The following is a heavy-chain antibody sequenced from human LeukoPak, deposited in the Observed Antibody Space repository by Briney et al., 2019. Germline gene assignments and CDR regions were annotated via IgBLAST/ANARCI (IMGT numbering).Heavy chain of an antibody. D-gene: IGHD6-6*01. CDR1: GGSISSYY. V-gene: IGHV4-59*01. Sequence: SETLSLTCTVSGGSISSYYWSWIRQPPGKGLEWIGYIYYSGSTNYNPSLKRRVTISVDTSKNQFSLKLSSVTAADTAVYYCVRAYSSSLDYWGQGTLVTVSS. J-gene: IGHJ4*02. CDR2: IYYSGST. CDR3: VRAYSSSLDY.